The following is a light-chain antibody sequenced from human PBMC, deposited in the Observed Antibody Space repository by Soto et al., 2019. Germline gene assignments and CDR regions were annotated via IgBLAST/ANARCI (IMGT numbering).Light chain of an antibody. V-gene: IGLV2-23*01. CDR3: CSYAGSSTYV. J-gene: IGLJ1*01. CDR1: SSDVGNFNL. CDR2: EAN. Sequence: QSALTQPASVSGSPGQSITISCTGTSSDVGNFNLVSWYQQHPGKAPKLMIYEANKRPSGVSSRFSGSKSGNTASLTISGLRSEDEADYHCCSYAGSSTYVFGTGTKVTVL.